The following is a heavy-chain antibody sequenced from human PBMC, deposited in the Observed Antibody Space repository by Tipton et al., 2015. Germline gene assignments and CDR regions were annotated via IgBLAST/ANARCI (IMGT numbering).Heavy chain of an antibody. V-gene: IGHV4-39*01. Sequence: LRLSCTVSGGSISSSSYYWGWIRQPPGKGLEWIGSIYYSGSTYYNPSLKGRVTISVDTSKNQFSLKLTSVTAADTAVYYCARHIAAAARDWFDPWGQGTLVTVSS. CDR2: IYYSGST. D-gene: IGHD6-13*01. CDR3: ARHIAAAARDWFDP. J-gene: IGHJ5*02. CDR1: GGSISSSSYY.